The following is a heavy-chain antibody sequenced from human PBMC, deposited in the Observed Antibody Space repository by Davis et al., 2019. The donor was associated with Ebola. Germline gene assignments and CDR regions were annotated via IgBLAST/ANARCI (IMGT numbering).Heavy chain of an antibody. CDR3: ARARRYYDSSGYYSPVPLFDY. D-gene: IGHD3-22*01. V-gene: IGHV4-31*11. Sequence: TLSLTCAVYGGSFSGYYWSWIRQHPGKGLEWIGYIYYSGSTYYNPSLKSRVTISVDTSKNQFSLKLSSVTAADTAVYYCARARRYYDSSGYYSPVPLFDYWGQGTLVTVSS. CDR2: IYYSGST. J-gene: IGHJ4*02. CDR1: GGSFSGYY.